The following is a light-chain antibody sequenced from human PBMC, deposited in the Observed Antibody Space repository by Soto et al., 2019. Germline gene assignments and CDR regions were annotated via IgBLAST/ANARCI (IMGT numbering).Light chain of an antibody. CDR3: QQYHTHRT. CDR1: QSIGSW. V-gene: IGKV1-5*03. CDR2: RAS. Sequence: DIQMTQSPSTLSASVGDRVTITCRASQSIGSWLAWYQQKPGKAPKLLIYRASSLESGVPSRFSGSGSGTVFTLTISRLQSDDFACSSCQQYHTHRTFGQGTKLEIK. J-gene: IGKJ2*01.